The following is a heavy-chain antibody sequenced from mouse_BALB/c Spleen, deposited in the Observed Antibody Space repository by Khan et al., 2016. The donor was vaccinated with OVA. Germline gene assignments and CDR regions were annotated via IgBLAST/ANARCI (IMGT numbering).Heavy chain of an antibody. V-gene: IGHV5-6-4*01. D-gene: IGHD1-1*01. Sequence: EVELVESGGGLVKPGGSLRLSCAASGFTFSSYSMSWVRQTPAKRLEWVATITSGGRYTYYPDSVQGRFTISRDNAKNTLYLQMSSMKSEDTAIYYCTRDRNYYGSSFYFDYWGQGTTLTVSS. J-gene: IGHJ2*01. CDR3: TRDRNYYGSSFYFDY. CDR2: ITSGGRYT. CDR1: GFTFSSYS.